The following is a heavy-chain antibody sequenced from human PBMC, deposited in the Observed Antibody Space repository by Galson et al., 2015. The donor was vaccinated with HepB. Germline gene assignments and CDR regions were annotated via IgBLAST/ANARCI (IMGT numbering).Heavy chain of an antibody. CDR1: GFTFGDYA. CDR2: IRSKAYGGTT. CDR3: TRAYSSSWGGMDV. D-gene: IGHD6-13*01. J-gene: IGHJ6*02. Sequence: SLRLSCAASGFTFGDYAMSWFRRAPGKGLEWVGFIRSKAYGGTTEYAASVKGRFAISRDDSKSIAYLQMNSLKTEDTAVYYCTRAYSSSWGGMDVWGQGTTVTVSS. V-gene: IGHV3-49*03.